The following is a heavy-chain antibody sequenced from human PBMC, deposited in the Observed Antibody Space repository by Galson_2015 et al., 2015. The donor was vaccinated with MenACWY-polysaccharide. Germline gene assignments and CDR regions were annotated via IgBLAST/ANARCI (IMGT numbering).Heavy chain of an antibody. CDR1: GFTFRTYG. CDR3: AKGLAPDYGDYGVDY. J-gene: IGHJ4*02. V-gene: IGHV3-30*18. Sequence: SLRLSCAASGFTFRTYGMHWVRQAPGNGLEWVGVISFDGSKKYYADSVKGRFTISRDNSKNTQYLQINSLRTEDTAVYYCAKGLAPDYGDYGVDYWGQGTLVTVSS. D-gene: IGHD4-17*01. CDR2: ISFDGSKK.